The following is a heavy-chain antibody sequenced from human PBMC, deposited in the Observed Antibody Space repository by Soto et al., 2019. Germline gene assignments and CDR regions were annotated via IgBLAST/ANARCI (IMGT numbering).Heavy chain of an antibody. D-gene: IGHD5-12*01. CDR2: ISGSGGST. CDR1: GFTFSSYA. V-gene: IGHV3-23*01. Sequence: GGSLRLSCAASGFTFSSYAMSWVGQSPGKGLEWVSAISGSGGSTYYADSVKGRFTISRDNSKNTLYLQMNSLRAEDTAVYYCAKGPRGYSGYDAPYYFDYWGQGTLVTVSS. CDR3: AKGPRGYSGYDAPYYFDY. J-gene: IGHJ4*02.